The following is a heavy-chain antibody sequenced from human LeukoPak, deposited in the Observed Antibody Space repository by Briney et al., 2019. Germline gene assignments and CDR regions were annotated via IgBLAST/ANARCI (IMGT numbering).Heavy chain of an antibody. CDR1: GGTFSSYA. V-gene: IGHV1-69*13. CDR2: IIPIFGTA. D-gene: IGHD3-22*01. J-gene: IGHJ4*02. Sequence: GASVKVSCKASGGTFSSYAISWVRQAPGQGLEWMGGIIPIFGTANYAQKFQGRVTITADESTSTAYMELSSLRSEDTAVYYCARETFYSDSSGYYHRYYFDYWGQGTLVTVSS. CDR3: ARETFYSDSSGYYHRYYFDY.